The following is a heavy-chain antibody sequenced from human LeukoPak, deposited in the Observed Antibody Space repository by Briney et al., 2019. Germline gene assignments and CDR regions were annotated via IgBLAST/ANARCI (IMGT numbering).Heavy chain of an antibody. Sequence: ASVKVSCKASGHTFTGYYMHWVRQAPGQGLEWMGWINPNSGGTNYAQKFQGWVTMTRDTSISTAYMELSRLRSDDTAVYYCARGNRYSGSPDYWGQGTLVTVSS. D-gene: IGHD1-26*01. J-gene: IGHJ4*02. CDR2: INPNSGGT. CDR3: ARGNRYSGSPDY. V-gene: IGHV1-2*04. CDR1: GHTFTGYY.